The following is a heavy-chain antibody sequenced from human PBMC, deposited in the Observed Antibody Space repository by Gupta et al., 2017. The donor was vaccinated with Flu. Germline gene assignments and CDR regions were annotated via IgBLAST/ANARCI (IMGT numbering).Heavy chain of an antibody. CDR3: ARWVVAGGYYDSSGYGDY. CDR2: IIPIFGTA. V-gene: IGHV1-69*01. Sequence: SWVRQAPGQGLEWMGGIIPIFGTANYAQKFQGRVTITADESTSTAYMELSSLRSEDTAVYYCARWVVAGGYYDSSGYGDYWGQGTLVTVSS. J-gene: IGHJ4*02. D-gene: IGHD3-22*01.